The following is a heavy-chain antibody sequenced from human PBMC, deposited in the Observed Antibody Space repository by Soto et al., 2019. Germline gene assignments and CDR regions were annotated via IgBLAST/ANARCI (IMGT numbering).Heavy chain of an antibody. CDR3: ARSESPPGYCSRTDCYGWFDP. Sequence: ASVKVSCKTSGYTFTGYYIHWVRQAPGQGLEWMGWINSNSGGTNYAQKFQGWVTMTRDTSISTAYMELSRLKSDDTAVYYCARSESPPGYCSRTDCYGWFDPWGQGTLVTVS. CDR1: GYTFTGYY. J-gene: IGHJ5*02. CDR2: INSNSGGT. V-gene: IGHV1-2*04. D-gene: IGHD2-2*01.